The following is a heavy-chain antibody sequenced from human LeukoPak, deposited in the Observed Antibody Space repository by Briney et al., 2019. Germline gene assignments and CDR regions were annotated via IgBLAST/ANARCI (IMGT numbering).Heavy chain of an antibody. V-gene: IGHV3-23*01. J-gene: IGHJ4*02. CDR2: LRGSGGNT. CDR1: GFTFSSYA. D-gene: IGHD2-2*01. CDR3: AKVASLCTSTSCVRGGFDY. Sequence: GGSLRLSCAASGFTFSSYAMSWVRQAPGKGLEWVSALRGSGGNTYYADSVKGRFTISRDNSKNTLYLQMNSLRAEDTAGYYCAKVASLCTSTSCVRGGFDYWGQGTLVTVSS.